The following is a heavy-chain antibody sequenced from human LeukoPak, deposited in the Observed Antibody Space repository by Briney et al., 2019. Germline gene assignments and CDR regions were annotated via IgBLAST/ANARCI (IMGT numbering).Heavy chain of an antibody. CDR2: IRSKANNYAT. D-gene: IGHD2-2*01. J-gene: IGHJ5*02. V-gene: IGHV3-73*01. CDR1: GFTFSGSA. Sequence: PGGSLRLSCAASGFTFSGSAMHWVRQASGKGLEWVGRIRSKANNYATVYAASVKGRFTISRDDSKNTAYLQMNSLKTEDTAVYYCTALSWSAVVIPAAISDPWGQGTLVTVSS. CDR3: TALSWSAVVIPAAISDP.